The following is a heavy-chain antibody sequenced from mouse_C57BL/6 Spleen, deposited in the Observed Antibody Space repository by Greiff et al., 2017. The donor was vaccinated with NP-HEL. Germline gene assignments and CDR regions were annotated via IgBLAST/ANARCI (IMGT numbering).Heavy chain of an antibody. CDR3: ARQRGSYYGNYGFAY. CDR1: GFTFSSYT. CDR2: ISGGGGNT. Sequence: EVKLVESGGGLVKPGGSLKLSCAASGFTFSSYTMSWVRQTPEKRLEWVATISGGGGNTYYPDSVKGRFTISRDNAKNTLYLQMSSLRSEDTALYYCARQRGSYYGNYGFAYWGQGTLVTVSA. J-gene: IGHJ3*01. V-gene: IGHV5-9*01. D-gene: IGHD2-10*01.